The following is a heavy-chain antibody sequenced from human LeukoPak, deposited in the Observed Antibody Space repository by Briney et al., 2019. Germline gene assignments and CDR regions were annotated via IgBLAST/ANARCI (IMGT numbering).Heavy chain of an antibody. J-gene: IGHJ4*02. V-gene: IGHV4-34*01. CDR2: INHSGST. Sequence: PSETLSLTCAVYGGSFSGYYWSWIRQPPGKGLEWIGEINHSGSTNYNPSLKSRVTISVGTSKNQFSLKLSSVTAADTAVYYCARGLGSSSSGYWGQGTLVTVSS. CDR1: GGSFSGYY. D-gene: IGHD6-6*01. CDR3: ARGLGSSSSGY.